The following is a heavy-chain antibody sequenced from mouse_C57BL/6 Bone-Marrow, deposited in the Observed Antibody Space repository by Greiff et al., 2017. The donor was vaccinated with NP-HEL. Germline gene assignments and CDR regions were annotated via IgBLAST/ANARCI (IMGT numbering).Heavy chain of an antibody. CDR1: GYTFTSYW. J-gene: IGHJ1*03. V-gene: IGHV1-59*01. Sequence: QVQLQQSGAELVRPGTSVKLSCKASGYTFTSYWMHWVKQRPGQGLEWIGVIDPSDSYTNYNQKFKGKATLTVDTSSSTAYMQLSSLTSEDSAVYYCARVPSWYFDVWGTGTTVTVSS. CDR2: IDPSDSYT. CDR3: ARVPSWYFDV.